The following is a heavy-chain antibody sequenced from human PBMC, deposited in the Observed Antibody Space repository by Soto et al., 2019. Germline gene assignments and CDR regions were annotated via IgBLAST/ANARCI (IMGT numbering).Heavy chain of an antibody. D-gene: IGHD6-6*01. CDR2: IYHSGST. CDR3: ASSYSSSSYDY. Sequence: SETLSLTCTVSGGSVSSGSYYWSWIRQPPGKGLEWIGEIYHSGSTNYNPSLKSRVTISVDKSKNQFSLKLSSVTAADTAVYYCASSYSSSSYDYWGQGTLVTVSS. J-gene: IGHJ4*02. CDR1: GGSVSSGSYY. V-gene: IGHV4-61*01.